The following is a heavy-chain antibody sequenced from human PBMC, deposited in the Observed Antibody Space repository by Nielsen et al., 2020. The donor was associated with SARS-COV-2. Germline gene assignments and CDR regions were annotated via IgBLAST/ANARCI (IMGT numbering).Heavy chain of an antibody. J-gene: IGHJ5*02. CDR2: IIPIFGTA. CDR3: AWGRYSGRSGWFDP. CDR1: GGTFSSYA. Sequence: SVKVSCKASGGTFSSYAISWVRQAPGQGLEWMGGIIPIFGTASYAQKFQGRVTMTRDTSTSTVYMELSSLRSEDTAVYYCAWGRYSGRSGWFDPWGQGTLVTVSS. D-gene: IGHD1-26*01. V-gene: IGHV1-69*05.